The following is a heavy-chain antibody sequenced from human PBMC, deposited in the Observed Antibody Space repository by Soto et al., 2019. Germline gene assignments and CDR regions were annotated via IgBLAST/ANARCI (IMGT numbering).Heavy chain of an antibody. Sequence: QVQLVQSRGEVKKPGASVKVSCKTSGYSFTTYGISWVRQAPGQGLEWMGWISGYNGNTNYAQKLKGRLTMTTDTPTSTAYMELRSMSSDETAVYYWAREGPAPYYYYGMDVWGQGSTVTVSS. CDR1: GYSFTTYG. CDR3: AREGPAPYYYYGMDV. CDR2: ISGYNGNT. V-gene: IGHV1-18*01. J-gene: IGHJ6*02.